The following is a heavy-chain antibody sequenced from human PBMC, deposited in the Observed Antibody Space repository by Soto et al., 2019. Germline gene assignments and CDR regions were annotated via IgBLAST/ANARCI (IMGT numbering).Heavy chain of an antibody. CDR1: GVNISNEG. D-gene: IGHD3-3*01. J-gene: IGHJ4*02. Sequence: HVQLVGSGCAVVQPGGSLRISRVASGVNISNEGIHWVSQAQGKGLEWVALRWYVGTSKYYADSVKVRFSISRDITKNSLYLQMNSLRVDDTAVYYCERDKVVWRGHLDSWGQGSQVTVSS. CDR3: ERDKVVWRGHLDS. CDR2: RWYVGTSK. V-gene: IGHV3-30*02.